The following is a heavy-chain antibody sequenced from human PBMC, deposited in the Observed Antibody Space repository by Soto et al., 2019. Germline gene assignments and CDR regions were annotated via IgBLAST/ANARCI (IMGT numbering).Heavy chain of an antibody. CDR1: GYTFIAYH. Sequence: QVQLVQSGAEAKKPGASVKVSCKASGYTFIAYHIHWLRQAPGQGLEWMGWINPNSGGTNYAQEFRDRVTMTRDTSISTAYMELSRLTSDDTAMYYCAKDHGSGWYEDFAYWGQGTLVTVSP. J-gene: IGHJ4*02. D-gene: IGHD6-19*01. CDR2: INPNSGGT. CDR3: AKDHGSGWYEDFAY. V-gene: IGHV1-2*02.